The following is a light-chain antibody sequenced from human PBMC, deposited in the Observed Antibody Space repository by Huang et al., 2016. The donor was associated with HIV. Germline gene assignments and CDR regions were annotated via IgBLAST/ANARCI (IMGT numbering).Light chain of an antibody. J-gene: IGKJ3*01. CDR2: GAS. Sequence: IHLTQSPSSLSASVGDRVIITCRASQGSSSDLAWFQQKPGKAPKLLIYGASTLQSGVPSRFTGSGSGANFTLSISSLQPEDFSTYYCQQVNSFPFTFGPGTKVDIK. CDR3: QQVNSFPFT. CDR1: QGSSSD. V-gene: IGKV1-9*01.